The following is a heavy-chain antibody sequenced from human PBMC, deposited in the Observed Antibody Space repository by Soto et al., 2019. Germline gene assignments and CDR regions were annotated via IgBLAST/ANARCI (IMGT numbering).Heavy chain of an antibody. D-gene: IGHD6-13*01. V-gene: IGHV4-4*08. J-gene: IGHJ4*02. Sequence: LSETLSLTCTVSVGSIRTNSWPWIRQHPWKGLEWIGYVYNRRSTNYNPSLKRRVTISEDTSKSQFSLKVGSMTASDTAVYYCARYRREAVAGYTLDNWGQGILVTV. CDR3: ARYRREAVAGYTLDN. CDR1: VGSIRTNS. CDR2: VYNRRST.